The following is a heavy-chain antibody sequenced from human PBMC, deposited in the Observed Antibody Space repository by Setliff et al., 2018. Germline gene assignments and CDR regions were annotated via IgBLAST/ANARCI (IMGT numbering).Heavy chain of an antibody. V-gene: IGHV4-61*09. D-gene: IGHD3-10*01. CDR3: AREEGPNYYYYYMAI. CDR1: GGSISSGNYY. J-gene: IGHJ6*03. Sequence: IPSETLSLTCTVSGGSISSGNYYWSWIRQPAGKGLEWIGHIQTSGTTNYNPSLKSRVTISVDTSKNQFSLKLSAVTAADTAVYFCAREEGPNYYYYYMAIWVTGTTVTVSS. CDR2: IQTSGTT.